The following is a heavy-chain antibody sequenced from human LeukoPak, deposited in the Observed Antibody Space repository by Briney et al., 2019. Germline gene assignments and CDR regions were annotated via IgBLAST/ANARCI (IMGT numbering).Heavy chain of an antibody. Sequence: SVKVSCKASGGTFSSYVISWVRQAPGQGLEWMGRITPIIGTANYAQKFQGRVTITTDASTSTAYMELSSLRPEDTAVYYCARSPGTGYYYYYMDVWGKGTTVTVSS. V-gene: IGHV1-69*05. CDR1: GGTFSSYV. CDR2: ITPIIGTA. D-gene: IGHD3-10*01. J-gene: IGHJ6*03. CDR3: ARSPGTGYYYYYMDV.